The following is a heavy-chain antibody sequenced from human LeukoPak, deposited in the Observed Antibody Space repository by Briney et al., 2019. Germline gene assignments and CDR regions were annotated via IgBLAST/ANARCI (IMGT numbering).Heavy chain of an antibody. CDR1: GASVSGSAYY. V-gene: IGHV4-61*08. D-gene: IGHD5-18*01. J-gene: IGHJ3*02. CDR2: IYYSGST. Sequence: SETLSLTCTVSGASVSGSAYYWGWIRQPPGKGLEWIGNIYYSGSTNYNPSLKSRVTISVDTSKKKFSLKLSSVTAADTAVYYCARSGYSYGADAFDIWGQGTMVTVSS. CDR3: ARSGYSYGADAFDI.